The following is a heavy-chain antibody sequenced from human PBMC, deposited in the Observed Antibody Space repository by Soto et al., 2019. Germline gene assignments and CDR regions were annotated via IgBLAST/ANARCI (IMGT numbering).Heavy chain of an antibody. CDR2: FYSGGST. Sequence: EVQLVESGGGLIQPGGSLRLSCAASGFTVSSTYMSWVRQAPGKGLECVSIFYSGGSTYYAESVKGRFTISRDISKNTLYLQMNSQRAEDTAVYYCARGGWDAFDIWGQGTMVTVSS. CDR1: GFTVSSTY. CDR3: ARGGWDAFDI. D-gene: IGHD2-15*01. V-gene: IGHV3-53*01. J-gene: IGHJ3*02.